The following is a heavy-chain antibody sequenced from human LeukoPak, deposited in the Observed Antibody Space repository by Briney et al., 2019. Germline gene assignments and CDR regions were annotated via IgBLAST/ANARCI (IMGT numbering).Heavy chain of an antibody. J-gene: IGHJ4*02. D-gene: IGHD5-12*01. CDR3: SRDWAVLKSGLFLDY. Sequence: SGGSLRLSCTASGFTFGDYTMSWFRQAPGKGLEWVSLIKMKAHGGATEYAASVKGRFTISRDDSKSIAYLQMNSLKTEDTAVYYCSRDWAVLKSGLFLDYWGQGTLVTVSP. V-gene: IGHV3-49*03. CDR1: GFTFGDYT. CDR2: IKMKAHGGAT.